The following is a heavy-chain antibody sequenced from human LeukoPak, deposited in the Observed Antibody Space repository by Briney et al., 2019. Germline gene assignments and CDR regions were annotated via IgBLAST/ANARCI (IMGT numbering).Heavy chain of an antibody. D-gene: IGHD1/OR15-1a*01. J-gene: IGHJ6*03. CDR1: GYTFTTFTGYY. Sequence: ASVTVSCKASGYTFTTFTGYYIHWVRQAPGQGLEWMGGINPNSGATNYAPKFQGRVTMTRDTSINTAYMELSGLTSDDTAVYYCARDGNSANSRLYFYYMDVWAKGTTVTVSS. CDR2: INPNSGAT. CDR3: ARDGNSANSRLYFYYMDV. V-gene: IGHV1-2*02.